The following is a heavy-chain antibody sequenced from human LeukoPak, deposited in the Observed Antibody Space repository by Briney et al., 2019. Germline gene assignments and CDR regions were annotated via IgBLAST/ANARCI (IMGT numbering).Heavy chain of an antibody. CDR1: GVSINGNY. D-gene: IGHD3-3*01. V-gene: IGHV4-59*01. J-gene: IGHJ5*02. Sequence: SETLFLTCTVSGVSINGNYWTWIRQLPGKGLEWIGFVSDTGDTDYNPSLKSRLTISADTSKSQLSLSLSSVTAADTALYYCARVFRGVVTSNWFDPWGQGTLVTVSS. CDR3: ARVFRGVVTSNWFDP. CDR2: VSDTGDT.